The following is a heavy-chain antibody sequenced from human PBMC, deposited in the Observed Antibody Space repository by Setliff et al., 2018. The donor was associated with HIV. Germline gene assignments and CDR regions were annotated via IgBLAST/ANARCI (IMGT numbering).Heavy chain of an antibody. V-gene: IGHV3-66*01. CDR3: ARDSRTGYFDS. Sequence: PGGSLRLSCAASGFNVNNKYMSWVRRAPGKGLEWVSIIYSDDYTKYADSVKGRFSISRDNAKNSLYLQMNSLRAEDTAVYYCARDSRTGYFDSWGQGTLVTVSS. CDR1: GFNVNNKY. J-gene: IGHJ4*02. CDR2: IYSDDYT. D-gene: IGHD2-2*01.